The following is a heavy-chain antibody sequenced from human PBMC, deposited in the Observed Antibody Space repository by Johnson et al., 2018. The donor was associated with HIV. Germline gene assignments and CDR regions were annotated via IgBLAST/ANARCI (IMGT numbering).Heavy chain of an antibody. V-gene: IGHV3-11*04. CDR2: ISNTGAST. CDR1: GFSFSDYY. CDR3: AKGIAAAASGAFDI. J-gene: IGHJ3*02. D-gene: IGHD6-13*01. Sequence: QVQLMESGGGLVKPGGSLRLSCAASGFSFSDYYMSWVRQAPGKGLEWVSYISNTGASTYYADSVKGRFTVSRDNAKNSLYLQMNSLRAEDTAVYYCAKGIAAAASGAFDIWGQGTMVTVSS.